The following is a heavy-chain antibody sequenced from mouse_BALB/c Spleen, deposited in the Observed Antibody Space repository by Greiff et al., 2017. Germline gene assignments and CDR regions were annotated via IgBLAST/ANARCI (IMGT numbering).Heavy chain of an antibody. CDR1: GYSITSGYY. CDR3: ARAYDGYYESAMDY. V-gene: IGHV3-6*02. Sequence: EVQLQQSGPGLVKPSQSLSLTCSVTGYSITSGYYWNWIRQFPGNKLEWMGYISYDGSNNYNPSLKNRISITRDTSKNQFFLKLNSVTTEDTATYYCARAYDGYYESAMDYWGQGTSVTVSS. J-gene: IGHJ4*01. CDR2: ISYDGSN. D-gene: IGHD2-3*01.